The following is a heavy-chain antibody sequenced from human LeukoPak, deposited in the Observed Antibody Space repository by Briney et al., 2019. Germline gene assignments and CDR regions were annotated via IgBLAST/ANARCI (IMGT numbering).Heavy chain of an antibody. CDR1: GYTFTSYY. D-gene: IGHD1-1*01. J-gene: IGHJ6*02. Sequence: ASVTVSCTASGYTFTSYYMHWVRQAPGQGLEWMGIINPSGGSTSYAQKFQGSVTMTRDPSTSTVYMALSSLRSEDTAVYYCARDRLEPFDSNRGYYYYGMDVWGQGTTVTVSS. V-gene: IGHV1-46*01. CDR2: INPSGGST. CDR3: ARDRLEPFDSNRGYYYYGMDV.